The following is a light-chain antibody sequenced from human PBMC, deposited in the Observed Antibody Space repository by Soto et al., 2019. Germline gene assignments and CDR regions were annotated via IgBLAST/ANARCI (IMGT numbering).Light chain of an antibody. CDR1: QSVSNNY. CDR2: GAS. V-gene: IGKV3-20*01. CDR3: QQYGSSGT. J-gene: IGKJ1*01. Sequence: EIVLTQSPGTQYLSPGERATLSCRASQSVSNNYLAWYQQKPGQAPRPLIYGASNRATGIPDRCSGSGSGTDFTLTISRLEPEDFAVYYCQQYGSSGTFGQGSMV.